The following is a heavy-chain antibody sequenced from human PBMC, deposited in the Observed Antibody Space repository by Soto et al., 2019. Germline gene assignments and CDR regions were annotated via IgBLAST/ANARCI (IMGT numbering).Heavy chain of an antibody. V-gene: IGHV3-23*01. CDR1: GLTFTNYA. D-gene: IGHD5-12*01. CDR2: ISGSGDTT. J-gene: IGHJ4*02. CDR3: AKGPVATIPPRVDF. Sequence: EVQLLESGGGFVQPGGSLSLSCAASGLTFTNYAMAWVRQAPGKGLEWVSAISGSGDTTHYSDSVRGRFTISRDSSKNTLYLQMNSLRAEDTAVYYCAKGPVATIPPRVDFWGQGTLVTVSS.